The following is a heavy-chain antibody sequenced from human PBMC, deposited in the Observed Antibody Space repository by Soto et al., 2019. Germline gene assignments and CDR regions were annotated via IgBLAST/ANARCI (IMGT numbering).Heavy chain of an antibody. CDR2: IHPGDSDT. V-gene: IGHV5-51*01. CDR1: GYSFTNYW. D-gene: IGHD6-13*01. Sequence: PGESLKISCQGSGYSFTNYWVGWVRQIPGRGLEWMGIIHPGDSDTRYSPFFQGRVTISADKSISTAYLQWSSLKASDTAMYYCARHNRYSSTWFEGWFDPWGQGTLVTVSS. CDR3: ARHNRYSSTWFEGWFDP. J-gene: IGHJ5*02.